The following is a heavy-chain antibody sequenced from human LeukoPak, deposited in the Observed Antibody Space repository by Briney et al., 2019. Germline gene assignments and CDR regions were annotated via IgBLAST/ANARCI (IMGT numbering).Heavy chain of an antibody. J-gene: IGHJ4*02. CDR1: GFTFSSDW. CDR2: IKPDEGEK. D-gene: IGHD6-13*01. Sequence: GGSLRLSCAAPGFTFSSDWMIWVRQAPGKGLEWVANIKPDEGEKYYVESGKGRFTISRDNAKNSLYLQMNGLRAEDTAVYYCAKESWYGVYFDYWGQGTLVTVSS. V-gene: IGHV3-7*01. CDR3: AKESWYGVYFDY.